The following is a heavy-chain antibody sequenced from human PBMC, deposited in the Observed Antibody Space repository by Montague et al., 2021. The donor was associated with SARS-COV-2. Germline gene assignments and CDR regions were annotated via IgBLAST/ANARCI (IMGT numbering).Heavy chain of an antibody. CDR1: GGSMINNY. CDR3: ARGGGRLQYSYYYGMDV. D-gene: IGHD5-12*01. Sequence: SETLSLTCSVSGGSMINNYWSWIRQPPGKGLEWMGYIYYTGSTDXNLSLESRATLSIDTSKNEFSLKLTSVTAADTAVYYCARGGGRLQYSYYYGMDVWGQGTTVTVSS. CDR2: IYYTGST. V-gene: IGHV4-59*01. J-gene: IGHJ6*02.